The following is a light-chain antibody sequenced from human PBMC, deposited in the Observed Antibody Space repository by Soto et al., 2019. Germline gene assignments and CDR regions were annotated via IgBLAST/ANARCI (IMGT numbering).Light chain of an antibody. J-gene: IGLJ2*01. V-gene: IGLV1-47*01. Sequence: QSVLTQPPSASRTPGQRVIISCSGSSSNIGSNFVFWYHQVPGAAPRLVIVRNDQRASGVPDRFSGSKSGTSASLAISGLRSEDEGDYYCATWDDSLSGELFGGGTKLTVL. CDR1: SSNIGSNF. CDR3: ATWDDSLSGEL. CDR2: RND.